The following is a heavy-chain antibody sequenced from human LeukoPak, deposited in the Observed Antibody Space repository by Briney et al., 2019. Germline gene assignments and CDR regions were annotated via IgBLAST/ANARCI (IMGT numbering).Heavy chain of an antibody. Sequence: GEPLKISCKDSGHSFTSYWIGWVRQKPGKGLEWMGIIHPGDSDTRYSPSFQGQVTISADKSTSTAYLQWRSLKASDTAMYYCARHSGAVAGNYYFYGLDVWGQGTTVTVSS. CDR2: IHPGDSDT. J-gene: IGHJ6*02. CDR1: GHSFTSYW. D-gene: IGHD6-19*01. CDR3: ARHSGAVAGNYYFYGLDV. V-gene: IGHV5-51*01.